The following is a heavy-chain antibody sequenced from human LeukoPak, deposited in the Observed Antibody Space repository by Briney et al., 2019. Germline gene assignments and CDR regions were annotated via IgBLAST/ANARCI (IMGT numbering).Heavy chain of an antibody. V-gene: IGHV1-3*01. CDR3: ARGPKYNWNDGPVDY. CDR2: INAGNGNT. D-gene: IGHD1-1*01. CDR1: GCTFTSYA. Sequence: ASVKVSCKAFGCTFTSYAMHWVRQAPGQRLEWMGWINAGNGNTKYSQKFQGRVTITRDTSASTAYMELSSLRSEDTAVYYCARGPKYNWNDGPVDYWGQGTLVTVSS. J-gene: IGHJ4*02.